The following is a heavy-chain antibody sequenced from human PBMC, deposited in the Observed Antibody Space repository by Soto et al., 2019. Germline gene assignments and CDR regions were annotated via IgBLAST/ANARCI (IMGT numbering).Heavy chain of an antibody. V-gene: IGHV3-7*01. Sequence: GGSLRLSCAASGFTFSTYWMTWVRQAPGKGLEWVANINQYGSEKYYVDSVKGRFTISRDNAKNSLYLQMNSLRAEDTAVYYCAREGYYDSSGYYYWGQGTLVTVSS. CDR2: INQYGSEK. J-gene: IGHJ4*02. D-gene: IGHD3-22*01. CDR1: GFTFSTYW. CDR3: AREGYYDSSGYYY.